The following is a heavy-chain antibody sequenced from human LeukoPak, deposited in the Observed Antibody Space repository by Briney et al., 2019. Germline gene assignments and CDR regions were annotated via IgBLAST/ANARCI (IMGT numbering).Heavy chain of an antibody. V-gene: IGHV4-59*08. CDR2: IYYSGST. J-gene: IGHJ5*02. Sequence: PSETLSLTCTVSGGPISSYYWSWIRQPPGKGLEWIGYIYYSGSTNYNPSLKSRVTISVDTSKNQFSLKLSSVTAADTAVYYCARLGGYCSSTSCSGAWFDPWGQGTLVTVSS. D-gene: IGHD2-2*01. CDR3: ARLGGYCSSTSCSGAWFDP. CDR1: GGPISSYY.